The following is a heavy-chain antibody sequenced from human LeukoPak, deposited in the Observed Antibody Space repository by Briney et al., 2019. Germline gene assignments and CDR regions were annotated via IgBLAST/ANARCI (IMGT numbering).Heavy chain of an antibody. CDR2: ISSNGGST. Sequence: PGGSLRLSCSASGFTFSSYAMHWVRQAPGKGLEYVSAISSNGGSTYYADSVKGRFTISRDNSKNTLYLQMSSLRAEDTAVYYCALSSGWSALYWGHGTLVTVSS. CDR1: GFTFSSYA. D-gene: IGHD6-19*01. CDR3: ALSSGWSALY. V-gene: IGHV3-64D*09. J-gene: IGHJ4*01.